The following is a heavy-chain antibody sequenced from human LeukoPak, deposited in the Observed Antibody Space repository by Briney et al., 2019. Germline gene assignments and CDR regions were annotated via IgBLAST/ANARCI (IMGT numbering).Heavy chain of an antibody. J-gene: IGHJ5*02. D-gene: IGHD2-15*01. CDR3: ARGYCGGGSCYSVENWFDP. V-gene: IGHV1-2*06. CDR1: GYTFTGYY. CDR2: INPNSGGT. Sequence: ASVKVSCKAAGYTFTGYYVFWVRQAPGQGLEWMGRINPNSGGTNYAQKFQGRVTMTRDTSISTAYMELSRLRSDDTAVYYCARGYCGGGSCYSVENWFDPWGQGTLVTVSS.